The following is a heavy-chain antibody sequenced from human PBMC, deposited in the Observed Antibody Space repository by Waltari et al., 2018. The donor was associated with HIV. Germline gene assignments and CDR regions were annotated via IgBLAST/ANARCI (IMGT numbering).Heavy chain of an antibody. V-gene: IGHV3-30*01. D-gene: IGHD2-21*02. CDR3: ARARGVVTAMFGY. J-gene: IGHJ4*02. CDR1: GFTFSSYA. Sequence: QVQLVESGGGVVQHGRSLRLSVAAHGFTFSSYAMPWVRQAPGKGLEWVAVISYDGSNKYYADSVKGRFTISRDNSKNTLYLQMNSLRAEDTAVYYCARARGVVTAMFGYWGQGTLVTVSS. CDR2: ISYDGSNK.